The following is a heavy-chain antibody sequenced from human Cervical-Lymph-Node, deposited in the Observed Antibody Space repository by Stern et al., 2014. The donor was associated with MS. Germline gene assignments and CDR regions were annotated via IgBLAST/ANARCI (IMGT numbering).Heavy chain of an antibody. J-gene: IGHJ5*02. CDR1: GGSISSYY. CDR3: ARYSYGYASWFDP. V-gene: IGHV4-59*01. D-gene: IGHD5-18*01. CDR2: IYYSGST. Sequence: QVQLQESGPGLVKPSETLSLTCTVSGGSISSYYWSWIRQPPGKGLEWIRYIYYSGSTNYNPSLKSRVTISVDTSKNQFSLKLSSVTAADTAVYYCARYSYGYASWFDPWGQGTLVTVSS.